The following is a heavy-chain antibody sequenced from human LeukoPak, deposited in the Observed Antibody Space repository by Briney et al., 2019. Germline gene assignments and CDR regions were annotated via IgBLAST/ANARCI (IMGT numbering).Heavy chain of an antibody. V-gene: IGHV4-59*01. Sequence: SETLSLTCTVSDGSISSYYWNWIRQPPGKGLEWIGYIDYSGSTNYNPSLKSRVTISVDTSKNQLSLKLSSVTAADTAVYYCAREMGSGSEFDYWGQGTLVTVSS. J-gene: IGHJ4*02. CDR1: DGSISSYY. CDR3: AREMGSGSEFDY. CDR2: IDYSGST. D-gene: IGHD6-19*01.